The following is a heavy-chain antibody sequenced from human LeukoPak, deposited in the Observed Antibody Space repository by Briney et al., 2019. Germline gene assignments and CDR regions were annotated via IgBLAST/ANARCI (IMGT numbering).Heavy chain of an antibody. CDR3: ARDWFMVRGVIPYFDY. V-gene: IGHV1-69*04. D-gene: IGHD3-10*01. J-gene: IGHJ4*02. Sequence: SVKVSCKASEGTFSSYAISWVRQAPGHGLEWMGRIIPILGIANYAQKFQGRVTITADKSTSTAYMELSSLRSEDTAVYYGARDWFMVRGVIPYFDYWGQGTLVTVSS. CDR1: EGTFSSYA. CDR2: IIPILGIA.